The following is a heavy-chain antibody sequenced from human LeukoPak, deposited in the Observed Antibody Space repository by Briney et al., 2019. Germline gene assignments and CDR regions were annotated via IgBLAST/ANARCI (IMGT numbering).Heavy chain of an antibody. CDR3: ATALHSSSWSFDY. Sequence: PGGSLRLPCAASGFTFSNYWMSWVRQAPGKGLEWVANIKQDGSERYYANSVKGRFTISRDNAKNSLFLQIHSLRAEDTAVYYCATALHSSSWSFDYWGQGTLVAVSS. D-gene: IGHD6-13*01. CDR1: GFTFSNYW. CDR2: IKQDGSER. J-gene: IGHJ4*02. V-gene: IGHV3-7*01.